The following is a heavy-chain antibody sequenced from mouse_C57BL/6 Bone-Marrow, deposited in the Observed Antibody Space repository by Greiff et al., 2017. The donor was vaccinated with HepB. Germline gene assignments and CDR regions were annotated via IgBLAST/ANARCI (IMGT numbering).Heavy chain of an antibody. CDR2: INPDSSTI. V-gene: IGHV4-1*01. Sequence: AAPGIDFSRYWMSWVRRAPGKGLEWIGEINPDSSTINYAPSLKDKFIISRDNAKNTLYLQMSKVRSEDTALYYCARYYYGSNYFDYWGQGTTLTVSS. D-gene: IGHD1-1*01. CDR3: ARYYYGSNYFDY. CDR1: GIDFSRYW. J-gene: IGHJ2*01.